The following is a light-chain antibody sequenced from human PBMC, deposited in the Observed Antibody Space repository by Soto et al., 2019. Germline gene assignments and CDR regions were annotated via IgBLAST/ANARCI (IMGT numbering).Light chain of an antibody. J-gene: IGLJ1*01. V-gene: IGLV2-23*02. Sequence: QSVLTQPASVSGSPGQSITISCTGTSSDVGSYNLVSWYQQHPGKAPKLIIYEVSNRPSGVSNRFSGSKSDNTASLTISGLQAEDGADYYCFSYARSTTFVYVFGTGTKLTVL. CDR2: EVS. CDR3: FSYARSTTFVYV. CDR1: SSDVGSYNL.